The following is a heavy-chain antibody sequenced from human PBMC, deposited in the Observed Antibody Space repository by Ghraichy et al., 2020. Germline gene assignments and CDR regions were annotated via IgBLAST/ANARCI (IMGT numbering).Heavy chain of an antibody. CDR1: GGSFSGYY. CDR3: ARTDYSDSSVYSDY. J-gene: IGHJ4*02. V-gene: IGHV4-34*01. Sequence: SETLSLTCAVYGGSFSGYYWSWIRQPPGKGLEWIGEINHSGSTNYNPSLKSRVTISIDTSKNQFSLKLSSVTAADTAVYYCARTDYSDSSVYSDYWGQGTLVTVSS. CDR2: INHSGST. D-gene: IGHD3-22*01.